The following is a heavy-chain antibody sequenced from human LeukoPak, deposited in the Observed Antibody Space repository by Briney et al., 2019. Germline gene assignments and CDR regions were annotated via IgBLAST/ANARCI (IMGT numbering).Heavy chain of an antibody. D-gene: IGHD6-13*01. J-gene: IGHJ4*02. CDR2: IYYSGST. V-gene: IGHV4-59*05. Sequence: PSETLSLTCTVSDDSISDYYWSWIRQPPGKGLEWIGSIYYSGSTYYNPSLKSRVTISVDTSKNQFSLKLSSVTAADTAVYYCASLYSSSWYYFDYWGQGTLVTVSS. CDR3: ASLYSSSWYYFDY. CDR1: DDSISDYY.